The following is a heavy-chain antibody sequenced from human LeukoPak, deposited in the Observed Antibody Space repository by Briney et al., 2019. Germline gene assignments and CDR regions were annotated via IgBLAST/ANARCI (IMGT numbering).Heavy chain of an antibody. Sequence: SETLSLTCTVSGGSISSYYWSWIRQPPAKGLEWIGYIYYSGSTNYNPSLKSRVTISVDTSKNQFSLKLSSVTAADTAVYYCARAKGPIAAAGDFDYWGQGTLVTVSS. CDR2: IYYSGST. D-gene: IGHD6-13*01. J-gene: IGHJ4*02. V-gene: IGHV4-59*01. CDR1: GGSISSYY. CDR3: ARAKGPIAAAGDFDY.